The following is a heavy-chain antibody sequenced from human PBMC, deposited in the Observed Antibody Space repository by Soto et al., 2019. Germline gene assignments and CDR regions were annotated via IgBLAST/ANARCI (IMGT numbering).Heavy chain of an antibody. J-gene: IGHJ5*01. D-gene: IGHD1-26*01. CDR2: IRPGGDST. CDR1: GFRFRTRA. CDR3: TTHEEGAPWAGGFDS. Sequence: GGSLRLSCGASGFRFRTRAISWVRQAPGKGLEWVASIRPGGDSTYYADSVKGRFAVSRDNSNVTLYLQMDSLRVEDTAIYYCTTHEEGAPWAGGFDSWGQGTLVTVSS. V-gene: IGHV3-23*01.